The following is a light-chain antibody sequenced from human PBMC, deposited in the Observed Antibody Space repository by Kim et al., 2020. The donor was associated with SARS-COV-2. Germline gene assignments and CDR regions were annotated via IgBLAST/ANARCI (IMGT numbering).Light chain of an antibody. J-gene: IGKJ1*01. CDR1: QTVSRNS. CDR3: QQYGNAPWT. Sequence: ETELTQSPGTLSLSPGERATLSCRASQTVSRNSLAWYQQTPGQGPRLLVYGASNRATGIPDRCTGSGSGTDFTLTISRLEPEDFAVYYCQQYGNAPWTSCQGTKVEIK. V-gene: IGKV3-20*01. CDR2: GAS.